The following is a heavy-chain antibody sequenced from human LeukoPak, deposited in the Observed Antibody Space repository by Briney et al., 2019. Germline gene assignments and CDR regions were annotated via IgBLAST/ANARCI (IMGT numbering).Heavy chain of an antibody. CDR3: ARGYCSSTSCPYYFDY. CDR2: IIPIFGTA. J-gene: IGHJ4*02. V-gene: IGHV1-69*13. Sequence: VASVKVSCKASGGTFISYAISWVRQAPGQGVEWMGGIIPIFGTANYAQKFQGRVTITADESTSTAYMELSSLRSEDTAVYYCARGYCSSTSCPYYFDYWGQGTLVTVSS. CDR1: GGTFISYA. D-gene: IGHD2-2*01.